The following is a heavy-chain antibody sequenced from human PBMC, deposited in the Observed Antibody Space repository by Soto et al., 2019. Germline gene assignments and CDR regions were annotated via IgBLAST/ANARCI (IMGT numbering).Heavy chain of an antibody. D-gene: IGHD3-10*01. CDR1: GFTFRKYA. CDR2: ISDSGATT. V-gene: IGHV3-23*01. J-gene: IGHJ5*02. CDR3: AKDKLGSGSSMGNWFDP. Sequence: GGSLRLSCAASGFTFRKYAMNWVRQAPGKGLEWVSSISDSGATTYYADSVKGRFTISRDNSENALYLQMNSLRAEDTAVYYCAKDKLGSGSSMGNWFDPWGQGTLVTVSS.